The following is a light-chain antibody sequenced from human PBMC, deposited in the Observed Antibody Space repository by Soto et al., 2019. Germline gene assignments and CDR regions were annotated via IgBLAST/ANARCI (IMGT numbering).Light chain of an antibody. CDR2: AAS. V-gene: IGKV1-27*01. J-gene: IGKJ1*01. Sequence: DIQMTQSPSSLSASVGDRVTITCRASQGISNYLAWYQQKPGKVPKLLIYAASTLQSGVPSRFSGSGSGTDFTLTISSLQPEDVATYDCQQYNNWPPRAWTFGQGTKVEIK. CDR3: QQYNNWPPRAWT. CDR1: QGISNY.